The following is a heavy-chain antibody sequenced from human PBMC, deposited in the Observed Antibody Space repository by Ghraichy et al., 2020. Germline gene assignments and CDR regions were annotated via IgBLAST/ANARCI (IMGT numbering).Heavy chain of an antibody. Sequence: ASVKVSCKASGYTFTGYYMHWVRQAPGQGLEWMGWINPNSGGTNYAQKFQGRVTMTRDTSISTAYMELSRLRSDDTAVYYCARIYSGSYYGDYWGQGTLVTVSS. CDR2: INPNSGGT. D-gene: IGHD1-26*01. CDR1: GYTFTGYY. CDR3: ARIYSGSYYGDY. V-gene: IGHV1-2*02. J-gene: IGHJ4*02.